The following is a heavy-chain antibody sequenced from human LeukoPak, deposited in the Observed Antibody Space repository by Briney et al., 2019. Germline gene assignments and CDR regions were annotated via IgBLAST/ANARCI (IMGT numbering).Heavy chain of an antibody. CDR3: ATTPGSYPLDY. D-gene: IGHD1-26*01. V-gene: IGHV1-24*01. CDR2: FDPEDGET. CDR1: GYTLTELS. J-gene: IGHJ4*02. Sequence: GASVKVSCKVSGYTLTELSMHWVRQAPGKGLEWMGGFDPEDGETIYAQKFQGRVTMIEDTSTDTAYMELSSLRSEDTAVYYCATTPGSYPLDYWGQGTLVTVSS.